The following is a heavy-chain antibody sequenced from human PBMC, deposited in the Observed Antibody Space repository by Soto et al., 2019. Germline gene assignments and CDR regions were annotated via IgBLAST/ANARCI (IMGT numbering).Heavy chain of an antibody. Sequence: QVQLVQSEAEVKKPGASVKVSCKASGYIFINYGISWMRQVPGQGLEWMGWVSASNGKTKYTQKLQGRVTMTTDTSTSTAYMELRNLRSDDTAVYFCARAFCPLAYYFDYWGQGTLVTVSS. CDR3: ARAFCPLAYYFDY. CDR1: GYIFINYG. J-gene: IGHJ4*02. V-gene: IGHV1-18*04. CDR2: VSASNGKT.